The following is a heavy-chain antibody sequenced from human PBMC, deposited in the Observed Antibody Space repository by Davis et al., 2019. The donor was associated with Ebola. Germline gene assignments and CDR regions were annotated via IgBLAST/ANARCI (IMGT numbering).Heavy chain of an antibody. D-gene: IGHD3-10*01. Sequence: GGSLRLSCAASGFTFSSYWMSWVRQAPGKGLEWVANIKQDGSEKYYVDSVKGRFTISRDNAKNSLYLQMNSLRDEDTAVYYCARNHYYPEVDYWGQGTLVTVSS. J-gene: IGHJ4*02. V-gene: IGHV3-7*01. CDR2: IKQDGSEK. CDR1: GFTFSSYW. CDR3: ARNHYYPEVDY.